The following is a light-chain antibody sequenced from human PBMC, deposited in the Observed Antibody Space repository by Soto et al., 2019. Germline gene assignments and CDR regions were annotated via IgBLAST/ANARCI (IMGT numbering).Light chain of an antibody. J-gene: IGKJ4*01. Sequence: EVVMTQSPATVSVSPGEGVTLSCRASQTISNDLAWYQQKPGQAPRLLIYGASTRATGVPARFSGGGSGTKFTLTFSCLQFEDFAFYYCQQNNKWPPITFGGGTKVDIK. V-gene: IGKV3-15*01. CDR1: QTISND. CDR2: GAS. CDR3: QQNNKWPPIT.